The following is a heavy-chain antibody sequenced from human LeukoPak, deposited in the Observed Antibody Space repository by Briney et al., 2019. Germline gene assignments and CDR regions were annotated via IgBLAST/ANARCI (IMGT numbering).Heavy chain of an antibody. V-gene: IGHV4-39*02. J-gene: IGHJ3*02. CDR1: DDSISSNAYY. D-gene: IGHD2-2*01. Sequence: SETLSLTCAVSDDSISSNAYYWGWIRQPPGKGLEWLWAIYYTGKTFYNPSLESRVTISVDTSKNHFSLKVTSVTAADTALYYCARRGAHCSSPWCPQTHAFDIWGQGTMVTVSS. CDR2: IYYTGKT. CDR3: ARRGAHCSSPWCPQTHAFDI.